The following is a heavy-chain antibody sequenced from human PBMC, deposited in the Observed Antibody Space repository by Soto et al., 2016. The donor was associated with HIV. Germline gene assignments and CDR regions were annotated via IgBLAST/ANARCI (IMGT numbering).Heavy chain of an antibody. CDR3: ARDGGYSAYYYCGMDV. CDR1: GFTVSSNY. D-gene: IGHD5-18*01. V-gene: IGHV3-66*01. CDR2: IYRGGNT. Sequence: EVQLVESGGGLVQPGGSLRLSCAASGFTVSSNYMSWVRQAPGKGLEWVSVIYRGGNTYYADSVKGRFTISRDNSKNTLYLQMNSLRAEDTAVYYCARDGGYSAYYYCGMDVWGQGTTVTVSS. J-gene: IGHJ6*02.